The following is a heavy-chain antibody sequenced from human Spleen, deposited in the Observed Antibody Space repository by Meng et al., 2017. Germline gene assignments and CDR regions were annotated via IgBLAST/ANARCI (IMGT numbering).Heavy chain of an antibody. CDR2: IKEDGSER. Sequence: GESLKISCAASGFTFSSYAMSWVRQAPGKGLEWVANIKEDGSERFYVGSVKGRFTISRDNAMNSLYLQMNSLRAEDTALYYCAMGWGSSRAFDFWGQGTLVTVSS. D-gene: IGHD6-6*01. CDR3: AMGWGSSRAFDF. CDR1: GFTFSSYA. J-gene: IGHJ4*02. V-gene: IGHV3-7*01.